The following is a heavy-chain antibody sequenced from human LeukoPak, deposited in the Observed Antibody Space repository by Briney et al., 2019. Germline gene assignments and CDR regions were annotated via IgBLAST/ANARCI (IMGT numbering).Heavy chain of an antibody. V-gene: IGHV3-30*02. D-gene: IGHD1-7*01. CDR1: GFTFSSYG. CDR2: IRYDGSNK. Sequence: PGGSLRLSCAASGFTFSSYGMHWVRQAPGKGLEWVAFIRYDGSNKYYADSVKGRFTISRDNSKNTLYPQMNSLRAEDTAVYYCAKEGRTGTRGGDFDYWGQGTLVTVSS. J-gene: IGHJ4*02. CDR3: AKEGRTGTRGGDFDY.